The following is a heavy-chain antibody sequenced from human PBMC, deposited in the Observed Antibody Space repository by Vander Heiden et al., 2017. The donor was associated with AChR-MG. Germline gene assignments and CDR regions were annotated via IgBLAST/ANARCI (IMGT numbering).Heavy chain of an antibody. CDR2: IDWDDDK. J-gene: IGHJ4*02. Sequence: QVTLKDSGPALVKPTQTLTLTCTSSGSSLSTSGLRVSWIRQPPGKALEWLARIDWDDDKFYSTALKTRLTISKDTSKNQVVLTMTNMDPVDTTTYYCARGYNWNPEYFDYWGQVTLVTVSS. D-gene: IGHD1-20*01. V-gene: IGHV2-70*04. CDR3: ARGYNWNPEYFDY. CDR1: GSSLSTSGLR.